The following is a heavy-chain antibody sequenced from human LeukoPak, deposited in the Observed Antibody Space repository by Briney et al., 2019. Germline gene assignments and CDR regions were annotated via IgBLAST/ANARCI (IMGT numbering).Heavy chain of an antibody. CDR2: ISYDGSNK. D-gene: IGHD6-6*01. Sequence: GGSLRLSCAASGFTFSSYAIHWVRQAPGKGLEWVAVISYDGSNKYYADSVKGRFTISRDNSKNTLYLQMNSLRAEDTAVYYCASSSSSGNDYWGQGTLVTVSS. V-gene: IGHV3-30-3*01. CDR3: ASSSSSGNDY. J-gene: IGHJ4*02. CDR1: GFTFSSYA.